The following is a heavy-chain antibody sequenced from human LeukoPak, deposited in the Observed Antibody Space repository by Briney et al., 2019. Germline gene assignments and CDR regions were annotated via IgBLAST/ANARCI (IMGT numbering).Heavy chain of an antibody. D-gene: IGHD1-26*01. J-gene: IGHJ5*02. CDR2: MNPNSGNT. CDR1: RYAFTSYD. CDR3: ARSPVGHNAWFDP. Sequence: ASVKVSCKASRYAFTSYDINWVRQATGQGLEGMGWMNPNSGNTGYAQKLQGRVTMTRNTSITTAYMELTSLRSEDTAVYYCARSPVGHNAWFDPWGQGTLVTVSS. V-gene: IGHV1-8*01.